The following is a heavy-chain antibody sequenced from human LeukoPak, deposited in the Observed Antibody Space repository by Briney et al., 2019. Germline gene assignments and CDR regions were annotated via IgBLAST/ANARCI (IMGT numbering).Heavy chain of an antibody. Sequence: SETLSLTCTVSGYSISSGYYWGWIRRPPGKGLEWIGSIYHSGSTYYNPSLKSRVTISVDTSKNQFSLKLSSVTAADTAVYYCATHPKSCTRGIFITGKACWFDPWGQGTLVTVSS. CDR1: GYSISSGYY. CDR2: IYHSGST. J-gene: IGHJ5*02. CDR3: ATHPKSCTRGIFITGKACWFDP. D-gene: IGHD3-10*01. V-gene: IGHV4-38-2*02.